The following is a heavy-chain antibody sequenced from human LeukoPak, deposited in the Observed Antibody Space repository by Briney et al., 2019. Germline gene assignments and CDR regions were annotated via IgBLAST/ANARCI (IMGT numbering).Heavy chain of an antibody. CDR2: IQPNGNEK. V-gene: IGHV3-7*04. D-gene: IGHD2-21*02. J-gene: IGHJ4*02. Sequence: GGSLRLSCTASGFTFSTYWMSWVRQTPGRGMGWVANIQPNGNEKYHVGSVKGRFTISRDNAKNSLYLQMNSLRVEDTAVYYCARGDDFSGDYWGQGTLVTVSS. CDR3: ARGDDFSGDY. CDR1: GFTFSTYW.